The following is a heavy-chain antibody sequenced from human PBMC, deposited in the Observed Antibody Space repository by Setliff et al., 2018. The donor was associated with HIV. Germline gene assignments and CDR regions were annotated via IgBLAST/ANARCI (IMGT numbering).Heavy chain of an antibody. CDR3: ARGDGTKYYYYYYMDV. CDR1: GGSISSYY. D-gene: IGHD1-7*01. J-gene: IGHJ6*03. Sequence: PSETLSLTCTVSGGSISSYYWSWIRQPPVKGLEWIGYIYYSGSTNHNPSLKSLVTISVDTSKNQFSLKLSSVTAADTAVYYCARGDGTKYYYYYYMDVWGKGTTVTVSS. V-gene: IGHV4-59*01. CDR2: IYYSGST.